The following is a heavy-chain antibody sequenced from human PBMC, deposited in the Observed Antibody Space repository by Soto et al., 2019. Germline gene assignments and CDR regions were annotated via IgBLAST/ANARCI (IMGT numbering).Heavy chain of an antibody. CDR2: IYWDDDK. V-gene: IGHV2-5*02. D-gene: IGHD3-9*01. Sequence: QITLKESGPTLVKPTQTLTLTCTVSGFSLSTPGVAVGWIRQPPGKALEWLALIYWDDDKRLTPSLKSRLTVTRDTSKNQVALTMTDMDPADTATYFCAHKSLAGYFHDYWGQGTLVTVSS. CDR3: AHKSLAGYFHDY. J-gene: IGHJ4*02. CDR1: GFSLSTPGVA.